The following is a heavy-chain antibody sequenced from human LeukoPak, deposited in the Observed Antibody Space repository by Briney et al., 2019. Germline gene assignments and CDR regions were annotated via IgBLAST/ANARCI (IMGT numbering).Heavy chain of an antibody. J-gene: IGHJ4*02. D-gene: IGHD2-8*01. Sequence: KPSETPSLTCTVSGGSISSYYWSWIRQPPGKGLEWIGYIYYSGSTNYNPSLKSRVTISVDTSKNQFSLKLSSVTAADTAVYYCARSRYCTNGVCLHPFDYWGQGTLVTVSS. CDR3: ARSRYCTNGVCLHPFDY. V-gene: IGHV4-59*01. CDR1: GGSISSYY. CDR2: IYYSGST.